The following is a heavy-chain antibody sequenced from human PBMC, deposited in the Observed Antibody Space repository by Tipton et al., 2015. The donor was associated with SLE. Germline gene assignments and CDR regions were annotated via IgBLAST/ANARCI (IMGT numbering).Heavy chain of an antibody. CDR1: GGSFSGYY. V-gene: IGHV4-34*01. CDR2: INHSGST. D-gene: IGHD6-19*01. CDR3: ASYSSGLGWFDP. J-gene: IGHJ5*02. Sequence: TLSLTCAVYGGSFSGYYWSWIRQPPGKGLEWIGEINHSGSTNYNPSPKSRVTISVDTSKNQFSLKLSSVTAADTAVYYCASYSSGLGWFDPWGQGTLVTVSS.